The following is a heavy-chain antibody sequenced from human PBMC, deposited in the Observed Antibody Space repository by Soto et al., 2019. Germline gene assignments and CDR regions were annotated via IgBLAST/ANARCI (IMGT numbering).Heavy chain of an antibody. D-gene: IGHD2-15*01. CDR2: ISGYNGNT. Sequence: ASVKVSCKTSGYTFSSYGITWVQQAPGQGLEWMGWISGYNGNTNYAQKVQGRVSMTTDTSTSTAYMELRSLRSDDTAVYYCARGGVYCTAGSCPYNWFDPWGQGTLVTVSS. CDR1: GYTFSSYG. J-gene: IGHJ5*02. CDR3: ARGGVYCTAGSCPYNWFDP. V-gene: IGHV1-18*01.